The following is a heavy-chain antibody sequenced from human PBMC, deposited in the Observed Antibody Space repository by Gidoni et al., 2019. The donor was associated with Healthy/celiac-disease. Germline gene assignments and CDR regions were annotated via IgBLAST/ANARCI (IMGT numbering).Heavy chain of an antibody. J-gene: IGHJ3*02. CDR2: IYYSGST. D-gene: IGHD3-22*01. CDR1: GGSISSNSYY. V-gene: IGHV4-39*01. Sequence: QLQLQESGPGLVKPSETLSLTCTVSGGSISSNSYYWGWIRQPPGKGLEWIGSIYYSGSTYYTPSLKSRVTISVDTSKNQFSLKLSSVTAADTAVYYCARWLYYDSSGFSGNAFDIWGQGTVVTVSS. CDR3: ARWLYYDSSGFSGNAFDI.